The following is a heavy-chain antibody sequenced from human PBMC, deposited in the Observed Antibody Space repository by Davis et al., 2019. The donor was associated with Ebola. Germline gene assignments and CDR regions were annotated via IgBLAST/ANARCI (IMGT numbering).Heavy chain of an antibody. CDR2: INPNSGDT. J-gene: IGHJ4*02. CDR3: ARGSGFWSGYFMAYFDF. V-gene: IGHV1-2*02. Sequence: ASVKVSCNASGYTFTGYQMHWMRQAPGQGLEWMGWINPNSGDTKFLQKFQGRVTVTRDTSISTVYMELSRLRSDDTAVYYCARGSGFWSGYFMAYFDFWGQGTLVTVSS. D-gene: IGHD3-3*01. CDR1: GYTFTGYQ.